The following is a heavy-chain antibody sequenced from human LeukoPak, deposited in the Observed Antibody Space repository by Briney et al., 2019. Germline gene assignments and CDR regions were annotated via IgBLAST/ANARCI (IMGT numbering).Heavy chain of an antibody. D-gene: IGHD2-2*01. J-gene: IGHJ6*03. Sequence: PSETLSLTCTVSGGSISSYYWSWIRQPAGKGLEWIGRIYTSGSTNYNPSLKSRVTMSVDTSKNQFSLKLSSVTAADTAVYYCARERFVVVPAAMRILGYYYMDVWGKGTTVTISS. CDR2: IYTSGST. CDR3: ARERFVVVPAAMRILGYYYMDV. CDR1: GGSISSYY. V-gene: IGHV4-4*07.